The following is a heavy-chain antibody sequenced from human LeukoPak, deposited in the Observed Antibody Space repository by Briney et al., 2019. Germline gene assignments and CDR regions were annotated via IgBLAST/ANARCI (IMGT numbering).Heavy chain of an antibody. D-gene: IGHD6-19*01. CDR2: IIPIFGTA. Sequence: SVKVCCKASGGTFSSYAISWVRQAPGQGLEWMGGIIPIFGTANYAQKFQGRVTITADESTSTAYMELSSLRSEDTAVYYCARGKQWLVLGDAFDIWGQGTMVTVSS. J-gene: IGHJ3*02. V-gene: IGHV1-69*13. CDR3: ARGKQWLVLGDAFDI. CDR1: GGTFSSYA.